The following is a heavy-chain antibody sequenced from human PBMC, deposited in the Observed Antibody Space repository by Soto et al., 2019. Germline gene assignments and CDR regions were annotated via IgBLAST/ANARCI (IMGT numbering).Heavy chain of an antibody. D-gene: IGHD6-6*01. CDR1: GGTFSSYA. CDR3: ARRGRPGYYYYGMDV. Sequence: QVQLVQSGAEVKKPGSSVNFSCKASGGTFSSYAISWVRQAPGQGLAWMGGIMPFFGTANYAQKFQGRDTITADESTSTAYMELSSLRSEDTAVYYCARRGRPGYYYYGMDVWGQGTTVTVSS. CDR2: IMPFFGTA. V-gene: IGHV1-69*01. J-gene: IGHJ6*02.